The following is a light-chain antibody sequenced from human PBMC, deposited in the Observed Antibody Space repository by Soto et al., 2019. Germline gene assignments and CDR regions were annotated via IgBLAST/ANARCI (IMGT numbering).Light chain of an antibody. CDR2: GAS. Sequence: EILMTQSPATLSVSPGERATLSCRAGQSVSSNLAWYQQKPGQAPRLLIYGASTRATGIPARFSGSGSGTEFTLTISSLQSEDFAVYYCQQYNNWPLTFGGGTKVEIK. CDR3: QQYNNWPLT. V-gene: IGKV3D-15*01. CDR1: QSVSSN. J-gene: IGKJ4*01.